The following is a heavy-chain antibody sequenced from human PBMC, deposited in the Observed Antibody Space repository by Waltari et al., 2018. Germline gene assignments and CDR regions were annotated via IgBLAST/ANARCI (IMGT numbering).Heavy chain of an antibody. J-gene: IGHJ4*02. CDR3: ARPSWSRALWYGDF. CDR1: GYTFANYW. Sequence: EVQLVQSGAEVKKPGESLRISCEGSGYTFANYWIGWLRQTPDKGLEWLGIILPEDSDTRYSPSFQGQVTISVDKSINTAYLQWNSLKASDTAVYFCARPSWSRALWYGDFWGQGTVVTVSS. D-gene: IGHD3-10*01. CDR2: ILPEDSDT. V-gene: IGHV5-51*01.